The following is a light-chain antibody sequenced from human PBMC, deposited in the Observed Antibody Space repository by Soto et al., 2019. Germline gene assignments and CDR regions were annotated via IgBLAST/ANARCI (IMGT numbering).Light chain of an antibody. J-gene: IGLJ2*01. CDR3: ATWDGSLPGEV. CDR1: SSNIGNNY. CDR2: DNN. V-gene: IGLV1-51*01. Sequence: QSVLTQSPSVSAAPGQTVTISCSGSSSNIGNNYVSWYQQLPRTAPQLLIYDNNKRPSGIPDRFSGSKSGTSGTLDITGLQTGDEADYYCATWDGSLPGEVFGGGTKLTVL.